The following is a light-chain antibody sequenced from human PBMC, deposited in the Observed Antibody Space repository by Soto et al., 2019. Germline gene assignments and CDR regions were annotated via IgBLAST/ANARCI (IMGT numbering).Light chain of an antibody. Sequence: DVQMTQSPSSLSASVGDSVTITCRAIQSVFNHLSWFQQRPGKGPNLLIYDASSLHAGVPSRFSGSGYGTDFTLTISTVQPEDSAIYYCHQSASTPLTFGGGTRVALK. CDR3: HQSASTPLT. J-gene: IGKJ4*01. V-gene: IGKV1-39*01. CDR2: DAS. CDR1: QSVFNH.